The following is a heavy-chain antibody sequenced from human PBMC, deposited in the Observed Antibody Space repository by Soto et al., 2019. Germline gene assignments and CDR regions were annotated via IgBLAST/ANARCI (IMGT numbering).Heavy chain of an antibody. CDR2: ISYDGSNK. CDR3: AKVEGGYDQPVAY. V-gene: IGHV3-30*18. J-gene: IGHJ4*02. D-gene: IGHD5-12*01. Sequence: PGGSLGLSCAASGFTFSRYGMHWVRQAPGKGLEWVAVISYDGSNKYYADSVKGRFTISRDNSKNTLYLQMNSLRAEDTAVYYCAKVEGGYDQPVAYWGQGTLVTVSS. CDR1: GFTFSRYG.